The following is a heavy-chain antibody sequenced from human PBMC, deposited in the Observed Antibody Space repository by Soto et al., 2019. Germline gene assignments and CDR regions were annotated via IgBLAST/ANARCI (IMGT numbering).Heavy chain of an antibody. CDR3: ARETNCGGDCYIPKSSYYYYYMDV. V-gene: IGHV1-69*04. CDR1: GGTFSSYT. CDR2: IIPILGIA. Sequence: SVKVSCKASGGTFSSYTISWVRQAPGQGLEWMGRIIPILGIANYAQKFQGRVTITADKSTSTAYVELSSLRSEDTAVYYCARETNCGGDCYIPKSSYYYYYMDVWGKGTTVTVSS. J-gene: IGHJ6*03. D-gene: IGHD2-21*01.